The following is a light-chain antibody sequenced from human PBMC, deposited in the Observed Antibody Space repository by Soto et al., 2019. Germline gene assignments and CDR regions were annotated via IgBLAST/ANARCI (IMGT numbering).Light chain of an antibody. CDR3: QQAHSFRLT. Sequence: DVQLTQSPSSVFASVGDRITITCRASQGVRNWLAWYQLRPGKAPKLLIYAASSLQDWFPSRFRGSGFGTDFTLTIACLEAAVLATYVCQQAHSFRLTFGGGTRV. CDR2: AAS. CDR1: QGVRNW. J-gene: IGKJ4*01. V-gene: IGKV1D-12*01.